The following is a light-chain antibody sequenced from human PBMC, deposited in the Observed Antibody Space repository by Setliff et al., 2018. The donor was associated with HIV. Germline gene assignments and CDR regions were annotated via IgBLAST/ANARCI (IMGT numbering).Light chain of an antibody. V-gene: IGLV1-44*01. CDR1: RSNIGSGP. CDR3: AAFDGTLNGPV. J-gene: IGLJ1*01. Sequence: QSVLTQPPSASGSPGQRVTISCSGSRSNIGSGPVNWYQQLPGAAPKLLIYSNNQRPSGVPDRFSASKSGTSASLAISGLQSEDESDYFCAAFDGTLNGPVFGTGTKVTVL. CDR2: SNN.